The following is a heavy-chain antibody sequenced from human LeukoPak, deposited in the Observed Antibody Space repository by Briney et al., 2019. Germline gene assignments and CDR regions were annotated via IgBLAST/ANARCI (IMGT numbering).Heavy chain of an antibody. V-gene: IGHV1-69*04. Sequence: SVTVSCKASGGTFSSYAISWVRPAPGQGLAWMGRIIPILGIANYAQKFQGRVTITADKSTSTAYMELSSLRSDDTAVYYCAREAGGYSGSSIYNWFDPWGQGTLVTVSS. CDR2: IIPILGIA. CDR1: GGTFSSYA. J-gene: IGHJ5*02. CDR3: AREAGGYSGSSIYNWFDP. D-gene: IGHD5-12*01.